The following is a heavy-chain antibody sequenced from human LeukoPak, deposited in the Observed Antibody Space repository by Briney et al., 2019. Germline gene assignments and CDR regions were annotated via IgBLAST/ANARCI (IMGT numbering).Heavy chain of an antibody. V-gene: IGHV3-23*01. Sequence: GGSLRLSCAASGFTFSSYAMSWVSQAPGKGLEWVSTISGSGDNTFYEDSVKGRFTISRDNSKNTLYLQMSSMRAEDTAVYYCAKDLAYDSSGGSFDYWGQGTLVTVSS. CDR2: ISGSGDNT. J-gene: IGHJ4*02. CDR1: GFTFSSYA. D-gene: IGHD3-22*01. CDR3: AKDLAYDSSGGSFDY.